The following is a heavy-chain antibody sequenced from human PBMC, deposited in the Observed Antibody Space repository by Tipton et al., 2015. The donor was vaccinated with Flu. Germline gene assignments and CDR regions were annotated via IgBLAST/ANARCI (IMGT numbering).Heavy chain of an antibody. J-gene: IGHJ5*02. CDR2: INHSGST. D-gene: IGHD6-19*01. CDR3: ARIAGWQWLVRWFDP. Sequence: TLSLTCAVYGGSFSGYYWSWIRQPPGKGLEWIGEINHSGSTNYNPSLKSRVTISVDTSKNQFSLKLSSGTAADTAVYYCARIAGWQWLVRWFDPWGQGTLVTVSS. CDR1: GGSFSGYY. V-gene: IGHV4-34*01.